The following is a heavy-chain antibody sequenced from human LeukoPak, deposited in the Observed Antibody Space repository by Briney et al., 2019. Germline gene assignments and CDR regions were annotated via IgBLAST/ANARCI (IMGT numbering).Heavy chain of an antibody. CDR2: ISAYNGNT. CDR3: ASHDVDTAMVIDYYYMDV. Sequence: PQASVKVSCKASGYTFTSYGISWARQAPGQGLEWMGWISAYNGNTNYAQKLQSRVTMTTDTSTSTAYMELRSLRSDDTAVYYCASHDVDTAMVIDYYYMDVWGKGTTVTVSS. J-gene: IGHJ6*03. D-gene: IGHD5-18*01. CDR1: GYTFTSYG. V-gene: IGHV1-18*01.